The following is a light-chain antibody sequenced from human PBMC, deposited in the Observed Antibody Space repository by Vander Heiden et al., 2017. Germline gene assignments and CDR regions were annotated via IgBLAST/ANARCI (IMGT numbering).Light chain of an antibody. V-gene: IGKV1-39*01. Sequence: DIQITQAPSSLSASVGDRVTITCRASQSSSSYLNWYQQKPGKAPKLLIYAASSLQSGVPSRFSGSGSGTDFTLTISSLQPEDFATYYCQQSYSTPQTFGQGTKVEIK. CDR1: QSSSSY. CDR3: QQSYSTPQT. CDR2: AAS. J-gene: IGKJ1*01.